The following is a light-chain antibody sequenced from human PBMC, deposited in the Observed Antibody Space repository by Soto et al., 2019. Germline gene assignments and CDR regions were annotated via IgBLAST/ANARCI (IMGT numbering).Light chain of an antibody. V-gene: IGLV2-14*01. J-gene: IGLJ1*01. CDR1: RSDVGSYNY. CDR3: CPYTRTGTYV. Sequence: QSALTQPASVSGSPGQSITISCTGTRSDVGSYNYVSWYQQHPDKAPKLMIYDVSNRPSGVFNRFSGSKSGNTAFLTISGLLADDEADYFCCPYTRTGTYVFVTGTKLTVL. CDR2: DVS.